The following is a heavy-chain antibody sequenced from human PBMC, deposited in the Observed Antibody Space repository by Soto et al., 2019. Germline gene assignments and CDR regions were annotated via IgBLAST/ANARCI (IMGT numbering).Heavy chain of an antibody. Sequence: SETLSLTCAISGDSVSSTSAAWSWIRQSPSRGLEWLGRTYYRSKWYSDYAVSVKSRITINPDTSKNQFSLQLNSVTPEDTAVYYCARGSYYSGWVWGQGTLVTVSS. CDR2: TYYRSKWYS. J-gene: IGHJ4*02. D-gene: IGHD6-19*01. CDR1: GDSVSSTSAA. CDR3: ARGSYYSGWV. V-gene: IGHV6-1*01.